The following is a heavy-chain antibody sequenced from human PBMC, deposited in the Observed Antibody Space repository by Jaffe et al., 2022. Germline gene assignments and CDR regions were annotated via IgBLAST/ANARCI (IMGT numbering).Heavy chain of an antibody. V-gene: IGHV3-30*18. CDR1: GFTFSSYG. D-gene: IGHD6-13*01. CDR2: ISYDGSNK. J-gene: IGHJ6*03. Sequence: QVQLVESGGGVVQPGRSLRLSCAASGFTFSSYGMHWVRQAPGKGLEWVAVISYDGSNKYYADSVKGRFTISRDNSKNTLYLQMNSLRAEDTAVYYCAKDGGEQQLLLNYYYYMDVWGKGTTVTVSS. CDR3: AKDGGEQQLLLNYYYYMDV.